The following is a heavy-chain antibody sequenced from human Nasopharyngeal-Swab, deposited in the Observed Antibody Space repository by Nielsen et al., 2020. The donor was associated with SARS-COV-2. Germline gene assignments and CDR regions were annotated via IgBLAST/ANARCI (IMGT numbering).Heavy chain of an antibody. CDR1: GFTFSSYA. CDR3: AKGRTYCSGTSCFSFDS. D-gene: IGHD2-2*01. J-gene: IGHJ4*02. Sequence: GESLKISCAASGFTFSSYAMSWVRQALGKGLEWVSGISLSGGGTYYADSVKGRFTISRDNSKDTLNLQMHSLRAEDTAVYYCAKGRTYCSGTSCFSFDSWGQGTMVTVSS. CDR2: ISLSGGGT. V-gene: IGHV3-23*01.